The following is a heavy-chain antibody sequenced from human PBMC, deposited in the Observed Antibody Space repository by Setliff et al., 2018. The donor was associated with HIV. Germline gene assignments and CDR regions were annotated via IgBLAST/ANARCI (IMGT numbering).Heavy chain of an antibody. Sequence: GASVKVSCKASGGTFSSYAISWVRQAPGQGLEWMGGIIPIFGTTIYAQKFQGRVAMTEETSPDTAYMELSSLRAEDTAVYYCAKAPILGVVTYYYYYMDVWGKGTTVTVSS. CDR1: GGTFSSYA. CDR3: AKAPILGVVTYYYYYMDV. J-gene: IGHJ6*03. D-gene: IGHD3-3*01. V-gene: IGHV1-69*06. CDR2: IIPIFGTT.